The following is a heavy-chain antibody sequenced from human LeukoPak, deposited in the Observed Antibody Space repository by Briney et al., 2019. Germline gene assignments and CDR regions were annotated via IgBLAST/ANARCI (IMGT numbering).Heavy chain of an antibody. CDR3: AXXXSSGYVSDY. V-gene: IGHV3-23*01. Sequence: PGGSLRLSCAASGFTFSSYAMSWVRQAPGKGLEWVSAISGSGGSTYYADSVKGRFTISRDNSKNTLYLQMNSLRAEDTAVYYCAXXXSSGYVSDYWGQGTLVTVSS. CDR1: GFTFSSYA. CDR2: ISGSGGST. D-gene: IGHD3-22*01. J-gene: IGHJ4*02.